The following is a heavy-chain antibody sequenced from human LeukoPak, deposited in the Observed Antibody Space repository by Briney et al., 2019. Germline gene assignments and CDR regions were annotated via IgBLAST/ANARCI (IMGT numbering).Heavy chain of an antibody. D-gene: IGHD2-2*02. CDR3: ARDLVNNLGYCSSTSCYRYFDY. Sequence: ASVKVSCKASGYTFTSYGISWVRQAPGQGLEWMGWISAYNGNTNYAQKLQGRVTMITDTSTSTAYMELRSLRSDDTAVYYCARDLVNNLGYCSSTSCYRYFDYWGQGTLVTVSS. V-gene: IGHV1-18*01. J-gene: IGHJ4*02. CDR2: ISAYNGNT. CDR1: GYTFTSYG.